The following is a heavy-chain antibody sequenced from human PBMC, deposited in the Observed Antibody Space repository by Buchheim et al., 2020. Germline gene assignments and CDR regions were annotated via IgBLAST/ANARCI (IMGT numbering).Heavy chain of an antibody. D-gene: IGHD2-2*01. CDR2: INHSGST. CDR1: GGSFSGYY. V-gene: IGHV4-34*01. J-gene: IGHJ5*02. CDR3: ARVSTSCRYKENWFDP. Sequence: QVQLQQWGAGLLKPSETLSLTCAVYGGSFSGYYWSWIRQPPGKGLEWIGEINHSGSTNYNPSLKSRVTISVDTSKNQFSLKLSSVTAADTAVYYCARVSTSCRYKENWFDPWGQGTL.